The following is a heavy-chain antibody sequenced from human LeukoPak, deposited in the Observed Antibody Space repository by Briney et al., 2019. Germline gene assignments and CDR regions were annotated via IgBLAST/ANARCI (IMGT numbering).Heavy chain of an antibody. D-gene: IGHD5-24*01. CDR3: ARRMATVTDAFDI. Sequence: SETLSLTCNVSGDSLTSNFWSWIRQTPGKGMEWIGYVFHSGTTNYSPSLKSRVTISLDTSKKQIYLRLASVTAADTALYYCARRMATVTDAFDIWGRGTMVSVSS. CDR2: VFHSGTT. CDR1: GDSLTSNF. J-gene: IGHJ3*02. V-gene: IGHV4-59*08.